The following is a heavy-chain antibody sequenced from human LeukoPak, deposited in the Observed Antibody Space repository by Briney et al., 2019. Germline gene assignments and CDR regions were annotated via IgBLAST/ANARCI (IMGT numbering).Heavy chain of an antibody. CDR2: MNPNSGNT. D-gene: IGHD2-8*02. J-gene: IGHJ4*02. V-gene: IGHV1-8*01. CDR1: GYTFTSYD. CDR3: ASSSAGEAYYFDY. Sequence: ASVKVSCKASGYTFTSYDINWVRQATGQGLEWMGWMNPNSGNTGYAQKFQGRVTMTRNTSISTAYMELSSLRSEDTAVYYCASSSAGEAYYFDYWGQGTLVTVSP.